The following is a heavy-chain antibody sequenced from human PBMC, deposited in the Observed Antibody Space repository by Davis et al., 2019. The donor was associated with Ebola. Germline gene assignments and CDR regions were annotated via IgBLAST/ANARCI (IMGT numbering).Heavy chain of an antibody. CDR1: GGAISNNGNY. Sequence: SETLSLTCNVSGGAISNNGNYWAWIRQPPGKALEWIGNVYYSGSTYYNPSLKSRVTLSVDTSNKHFSLRLTSVTAADTAVYYWARFEGDFWSAFRYSNWFDPWGPGTLVTVSS. CDR3: ARFEGDFWSAFRYSNWFDP. V-gene: IGHV4-39*02. J-gene: IGHJ5*02. D-gene: IGHD3-3*01. CDR2: VYYSGST.